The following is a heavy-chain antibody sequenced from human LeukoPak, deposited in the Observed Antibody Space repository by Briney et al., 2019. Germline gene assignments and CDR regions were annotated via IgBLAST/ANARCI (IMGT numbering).Heavy chain of an antibody. CDR1: GGSISSYY. Sequence: SETLSLTCTVSGGSISSYYWSWIRQPAGKGLEWIGSIYTSGSTNYNPSLESRVTMSVDTSKNQFSLKLSSVTAADTAVYYCARGHSDPRFDYWGQGTLVTVSS. CDR2: IYTSGST. CDR3: ARGHSDPRFDY. J-gene: IGHJ4*02. D-gene: IGHD2-21*02. V-gene: IGHV4-4*07.